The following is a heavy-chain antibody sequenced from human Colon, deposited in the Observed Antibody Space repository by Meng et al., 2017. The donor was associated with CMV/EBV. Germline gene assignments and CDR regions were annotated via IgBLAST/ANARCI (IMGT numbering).Heavy chain of an antibody. CDR1: GYTLPGYY. D-gene: IGHD3-22*01. J-gene: IGHJ1*01. CDR2: INPNSGGT. V-gene: IGHV1-2*02. Sequence: QGPSVVSGVEVTKPGASVKASGKPSGYTLPGYYMHWVRQAPGQGLEWMGWINPNSGGTNYAQKFQGRVTMTRDTSISTAYMELSRLRSDDTAVYYCATVSSGYYLYFQHWGQGTLVTVSS. CDR3: ATVSSGYYLYFQH.